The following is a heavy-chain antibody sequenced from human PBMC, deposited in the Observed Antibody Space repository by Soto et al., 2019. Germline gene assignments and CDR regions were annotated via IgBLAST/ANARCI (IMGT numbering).Heavy chain of an antibody. D-gene: IGHD4-17*01. J-gene: IGHJ4*02. CDR3: VSQRTTVPTQAYFDY. V-gene: IGHV4-39*01. CDR1: GGPVTNSRYY. Sequence: TLSHTSTVSGGPVTNSRYYWGWIRQSPGRGLWWSGSVYYSGRSYSTSSVKSRVTMSVDTSKNRFSLSLNSVTASDTAVYFCVSQRTTVPTQAYFDYWGPGALVTVSS. CDR2: VYYSGRS.